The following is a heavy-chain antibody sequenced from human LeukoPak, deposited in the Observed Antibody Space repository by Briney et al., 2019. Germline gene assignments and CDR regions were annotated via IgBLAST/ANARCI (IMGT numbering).Heavy chain of an antibody. Sequence: ASVKVSCKASGYTFTSYYMHWVRQAPGQGLEWMGIINPSGGSTSYAQKFQGRVTMTRDTSTSTVYMELSSLRSEDTAVYYCARGPSTHPLYYYYGMGVWGQGTTVTVSS. CDR3: ARGPSTHPLYYYYGMGV. D-gene: IGHD2-2*01. CDR2: INPSGGST. CDR1: GYTFTSYY. J-gene: IGHJ6*02. V-gene: IGHV1-46*01.